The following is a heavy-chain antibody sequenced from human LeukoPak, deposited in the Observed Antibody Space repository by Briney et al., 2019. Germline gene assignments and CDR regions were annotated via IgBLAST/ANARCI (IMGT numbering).Heavy chain of an antibody. V-gene: IGHV1-2*02. Sequence: ASVKVSCKASGYTFTGYYMHWVRQAPGQGLEWMGWINPNSGSTNYAQKFQGRVTMTRDTSISTAYMELSRLRSDDTAVYYCASRYPFLEHQVFNAFDIWGQGTMVTVSS. CDR3: ASRYPFLEHQVFNAFDI. J-gene: IGHJ3*02. CDR2: INPNSGST. CDR1: GYTFTGYY. D-gene: IGHD3-3*01.